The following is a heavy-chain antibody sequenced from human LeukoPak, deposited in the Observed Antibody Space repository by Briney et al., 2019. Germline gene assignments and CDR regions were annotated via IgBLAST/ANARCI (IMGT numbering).Heavy chain of an antibody. Sequence: ASVKVSCKASGYTFTSYAMHWVRQAPGQRLEWMGWINAGNGNTKYSQKFQGRVTITRDTSASTAYMELSSLRSEDTAVYYCARQHDYGDYVADYWGQGTLVTVSS. D-gene: IGHD4-17*01. CDR1: GYTFTSYA. V-gene: IGHV1-3*01. CDR2: INAGNGNT. J-gene: IGHJ4*02. CDR3: ARQHDYGDYVADY.